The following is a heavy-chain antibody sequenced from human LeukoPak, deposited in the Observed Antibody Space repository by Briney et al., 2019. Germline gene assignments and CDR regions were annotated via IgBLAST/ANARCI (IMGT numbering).Heavy chain of an antibody. J-gene: IGHJ4*02. Sequence: GGSLRLSCAASGFTFSNYNMNWVRQAPGKGLEWVSSISRSSIYKYYADSMKGRFTISRDNAKNSVYLQVNSVRAEDTAVYYCARGHYDSSGYYALFDYWGRGTLVTVSS. CDR3: ARGHYDSSGYYALFDY. D-gene: IGHD3-22*01. CDR2: ISRSSIYK. V-gene: IGHV3-21*01. CDR1: GFTFSNYN.